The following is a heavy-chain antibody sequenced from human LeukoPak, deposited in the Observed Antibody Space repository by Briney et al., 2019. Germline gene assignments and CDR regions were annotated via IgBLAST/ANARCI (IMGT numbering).Heavy chain of an antibody. CDR1: GYSINSAFY. V-gene: IGHV4-38-2*02. CDR2: VFHRGTT. J-gene: IGHJ5*02. D-gene: IGHD3-22*01. Sequence: SETLSLTCTVSGYSINSAFYWGWIRVPPGKGLEWIGSVFHRGTTYYNSSLKSRVNISIDTSKNQFSLKLSSVTAADTAVYYCARHLAYYYDSSGYYFRRPLNWFDPWGQGTLVTVSS. CDR3: ARHLAYYYDSSGYYFRRPLNWFDP.